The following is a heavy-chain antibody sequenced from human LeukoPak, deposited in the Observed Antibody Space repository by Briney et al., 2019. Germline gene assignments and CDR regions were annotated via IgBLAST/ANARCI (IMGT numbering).Heavy chain of an antibody. Sequence: ASAKVSCKASGYTLTNYYIEWVRQAPGQGLEWMGMINPSGGSTNYAQEFQGRVTMTRDTSTSTVYMELSSLRSEDTAVYYCARGGSSDDAFDIWGQGTVVTVSS. CDR1: GYTLTNYY. CDR3: ARGGSSDDAFDI. CDR2: INPSGGST. D-gene: IGHD2-15*01. V-gene: IGHV1-46*01. J-gene: IGHJ3*02.